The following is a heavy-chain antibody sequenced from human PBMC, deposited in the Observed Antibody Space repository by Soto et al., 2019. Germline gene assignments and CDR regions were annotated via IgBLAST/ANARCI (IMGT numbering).Heavy chain of an antibody. Sequence: GGPLRLSCAASGFTFSSYGMHWVRQAPGRGLEWVAVISYDGSNKYYADSVKGRFTISRENSKNTLYLQMNSLRAEDTAVYYCAKDRTYYYGSGSYYPYYYGMDVWAQGT. V-gene: IGHV3-30*18. CDR1: GFTFSSYG. D-gene: IGHD3-10*01. CDR3: AKDRTYYYGSGSYYPYYYGMDV. CDR2: ISYDGSNK. J-gene: IGHJ6*02.